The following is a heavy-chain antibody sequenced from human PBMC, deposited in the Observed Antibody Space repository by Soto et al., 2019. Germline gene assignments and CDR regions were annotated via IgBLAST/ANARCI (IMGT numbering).Heavy chain of an antibody. Sequence: GSLRLSCAASGFTFRDYYMSRIRQAPGKGLEWVSYISSSSSYTNYADSVKGRFTISKDNAKNSLYLQMNSLRAEDTAVYYCARVGRWLQHAFDIWAKGQWSPSPQ. CDR1: GFTFRDYY. CDR3: ARVGRWLQHAFDI. J-gene: IGHJ3*02. D-gene: IGHD5-12*01. V-gene: IGHV3-11*06. CDR2: ISSSSSYT.